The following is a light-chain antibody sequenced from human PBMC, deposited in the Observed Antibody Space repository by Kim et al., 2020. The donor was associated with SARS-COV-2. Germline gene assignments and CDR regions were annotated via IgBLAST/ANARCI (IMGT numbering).Light chain of an antibody. V-gene: IGLV1-44*01. J-gene: IGLJ1*01. CDR1: PSNIGSTP. Sequence: GQRVTISCSAAPSNIGSTPLPWYQPLPRPAPILLIYDTNHRPSALPDRFSGSPSGTSASLAISGLQSEDEAEYYFAAWDDSLNGYVFGLGTKVTVL. CDR3: AAWDDSLNGYV. CDR2: DTN.